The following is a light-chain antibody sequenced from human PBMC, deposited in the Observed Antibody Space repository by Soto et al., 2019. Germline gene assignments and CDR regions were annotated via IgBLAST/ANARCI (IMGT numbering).Light chain of an antibody. CDR2: DAS. CDR3: QQHGNLPWT. J-gene: IGKJ1*01. CDR1: QTIGSW. V-gene: IGKV1-5*01. Sequence: DIQMTQSPSTLSASVGDRVTVTCRASQTIGSWLAWYQQKPGRAPKLLILDASSLESGVPSRFSGSGSGTEFTLTISRLEPEDFEVYYCQQHGNLPWTFGQGTKVDI.